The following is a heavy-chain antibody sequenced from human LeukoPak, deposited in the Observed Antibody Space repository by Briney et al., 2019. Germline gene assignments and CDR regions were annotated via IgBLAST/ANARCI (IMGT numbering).Heavy chain of an antibody. V-gene: IGHV3-21*01. CDR2: ISSSSDYI. D-gene: IGHD6-13*01. J-gene: IGHJ5*02. CDR3: ARVYGNSWLNYRFDP. Sequence: KPGGSPRLSCAASGFTFSSYSMNWVRQAPGKGLDWVSAISSSSDYIFYADSVKGRFTISRDNAKNSLYLQMNSLRAEDTAVYFCARVYGNSWLNYRFDPWGQGTLVTVSS. CDR1: GFTFSSYS.